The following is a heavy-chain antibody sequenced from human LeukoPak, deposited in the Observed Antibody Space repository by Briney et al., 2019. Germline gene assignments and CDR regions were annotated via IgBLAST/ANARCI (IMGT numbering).Heavy chain of an antibody. V-gene: IGHV3-48*04. J-gene: IGHJ6*03. Sequence: GGSLRLSCAASGFTFSSYSMNWVRQAPGKGMERVSYISSSSSTIYYADSVKGRFTISRDNAKNSLYLQMNSLRAEDTAVYYCARDPRYQLLFYYYYYMDVWGKGTTVTVSS. CDR3: ARDPRYQLLFYYYYYMDV. D-gene: IGHD2-2*01. CDR2: ISSSSSTI. CDR1: GFTFSSYS.